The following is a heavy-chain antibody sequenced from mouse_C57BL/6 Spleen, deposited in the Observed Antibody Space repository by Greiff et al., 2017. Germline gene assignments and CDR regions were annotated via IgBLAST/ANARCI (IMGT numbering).Heavy chain of an antibody. CDR3: ARDGKISDYSKYYAMDD. V-gene: IGHV5-4*01. Sequence: EVKLVESGGGLVKPGGSLKLSCAASGFTFSSYAMSWVRQTPEKRLEWVATISDGGSYTYYPDNVKGRFTISRDNAKNNLYLQMSHLKSEDTAMYYCARDGKISDYSKYYAMDDWGQGTSVTVSS. J-gene: IGHJ4*01. CDR2: ISDGGSYT. CDR1: GFTFSSYA. D-gene: IGHD2-5*01.